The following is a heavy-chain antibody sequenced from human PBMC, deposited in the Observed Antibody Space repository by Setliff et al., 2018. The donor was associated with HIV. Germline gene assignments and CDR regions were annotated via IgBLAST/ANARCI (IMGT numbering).Heavy chain of an antibody. CDR1: GFTFSTYW. J-gene: IGHJ6*02. CDR2: IKQDGSEK. V-gene: IGHV3-7*05. Sequence: GGSLRLSCAASGFTFSTYWMSWVRQAPGKGLEWVANIKQDGSEKYYVDSVKGRFTISRDNAKNSLYLQMNSLRAEDTAVYYCAKTLPTLYPPHDYYFAMDVWGQGTTVTVSS. D-gene: IGHD2-15*01. CDR3: AKTLPTLYPPHDYYFAMDV.